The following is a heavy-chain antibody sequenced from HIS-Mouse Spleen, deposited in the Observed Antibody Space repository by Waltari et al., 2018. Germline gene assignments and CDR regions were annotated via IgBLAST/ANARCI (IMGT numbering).Heavy chain of an antibody. CDR2: MNPNSGNT. J-gene: IGHJ4*02. V-gene: IGHV1-8*01. CDR1: GYTFTSYS. Sequence: QVQLVQSGAEVKKPWASVKVSCKASGYTFTSYSFNWVRQATGQGLEWMGWMNPNSGNTGYAQKFQGRVTMTRNTSISTAYMELSSLRSEDTAVYYCARGHDYSNYFDYWGQGTLVTVSS. CDR3: ARGHDYSNYFDY. D-gene: IGHD4-4*01.